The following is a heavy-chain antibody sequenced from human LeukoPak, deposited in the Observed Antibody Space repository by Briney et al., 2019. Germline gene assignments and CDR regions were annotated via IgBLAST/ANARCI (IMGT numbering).Heavy chain of an antibody. CDR3: AREQGRGSSWGKPLDY. Sequence: ASVKVSCKASGYTFTDYYMHWVRQAPGQGLEWMGWINPNSGGTKYVQKFQGRVTMTRETSISTAYMELSRLRSDDTAVYYCAREQGRGSSWGKPLDYWGQGTLVTVSS. V-gene: IGHV1-2*02. CDR1: GYTFTDYY. CDR2: INPNSGGT. J-gene: IGHJ4*02. D-gene: IGHD6-6*01.